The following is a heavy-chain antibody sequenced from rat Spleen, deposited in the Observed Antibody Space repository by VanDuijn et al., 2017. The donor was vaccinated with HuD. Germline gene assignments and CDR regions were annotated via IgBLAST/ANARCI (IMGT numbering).Heavy chain of an antibody. J-gene: IGHJ2*01. CDR3: ATGIYDFDY. CDR2: ISTRGGST. CDR1: GFTFSSFP. D-gene: IGHD1-2*01. Sequence: EVQLVESGGGLVQPGRSVKLSCAASGFTFSSFPMAWVRQAPTRGLEWVATISTRGGSTYYRDSVKGRFTISRDNAKNTLYFQLSSLRSEDTALYYCATGIYDFDYWGQGVMVTVSS. V-gene: IGHV5-46*01.